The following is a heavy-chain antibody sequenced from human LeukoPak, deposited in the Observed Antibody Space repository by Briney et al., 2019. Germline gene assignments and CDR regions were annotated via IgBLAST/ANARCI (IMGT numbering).Heavy chain of an antibody. D-gene: IGHD6-19*01. V-gene: IGHV4-38-2*02. CDR3: ARDRIAVADYYYGMDV. CDR1: GYSISSGYY. Sequence: PSETLSLTCTVSGYSISSGYYWGWIRQPPGKGLEWIGSIYHSGSTYYNPSLKSRVTISVDTSKNQFSLKLSSVTAADTAVYYCARDRIAVADYYYGMDVWGQGTTVTVSS. CDR2: IYHSGST. J-gene: IGHJ6*02.